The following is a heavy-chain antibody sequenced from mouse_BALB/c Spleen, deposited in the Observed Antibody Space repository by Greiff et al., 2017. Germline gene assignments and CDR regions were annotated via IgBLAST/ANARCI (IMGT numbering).Heavy chain of an antibody. CDR1: GYTFTDYE. V-gene: IGHV1-15*01. J-gene: IGHJ3*01. Sequence: VQLQQSGAELVRPGASVTLSCKASGYTFTDYEMHWVKQTPVHGLEWIGAIDPETGGTAYNQKFKGKATLTADKSSSTAYMELHSLTSEDSAVYYCTRRNYYGSSYGFAYWGQGTLVTVSA. D-gene: IGHD1-1*01. CDR2: IDPETGGT. CDR3: TRRNYYGSSYGFAY.